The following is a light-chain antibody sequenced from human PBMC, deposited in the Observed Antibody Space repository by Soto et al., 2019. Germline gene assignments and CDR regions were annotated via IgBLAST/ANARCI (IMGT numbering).Light chain of an antibody. Sequence: QCVLTQPPSVSAAPGQKLTISCSGSSSNIGGNSVSWYQQLPGTAPKLRIYDDNKRPSGIPDRFSGSKSCTSATLGITGFQTGDEADYYCGSWDSSLSAYVFGTGTKVTVL. CDR2: DDN. V-gene: IGLV1-51*01. CDR1: SSNIGGNS. CDR3: GSWDSSLSAYV. J-gene: IGLJ1*01.